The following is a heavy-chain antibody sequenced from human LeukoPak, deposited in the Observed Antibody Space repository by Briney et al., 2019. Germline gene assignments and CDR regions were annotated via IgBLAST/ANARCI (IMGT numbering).Heavy chain of an antibody. Sequence: SETLSLTCTVSGGSISSYYWSWLRQPPGKGLEWIGYIYYSGSTNYNPSLTSRVTISVDTSKNQFSLKLSSVTAADTAVYYCARDGLEAFDIWGQGTMVTVSS. V-gene: IGHV4-59*01. J-gene: IGHJ3*02. CDR3: ARDGLEAFDI. CDR2: IYYSGST. CDR1: GGSISSYY.